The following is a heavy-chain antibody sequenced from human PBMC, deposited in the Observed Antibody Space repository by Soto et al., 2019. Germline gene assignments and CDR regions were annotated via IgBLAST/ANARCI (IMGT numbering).Heavy chain of an antibody. D-gene: IGHD3-10*01. V-gene: IGHV2-26*01. CDR2: IFSNDEK. J-gene: IGHJ4*02. Sequence: QVTLKESGPVLVKPTEPLTLTCTVSGFSLSNARMGVSWIRQPPGKALEWLAHIFSNDEKSYSTSLKSRLTISKDTSKIQVVLTMTNMDPVDTATYYCARMVRTNYYGSESYRILDYWGQGTLVTVSS. CDR3: ARMVRTNYYGSESYRILDY. CDR1: GFSLSNARMG.